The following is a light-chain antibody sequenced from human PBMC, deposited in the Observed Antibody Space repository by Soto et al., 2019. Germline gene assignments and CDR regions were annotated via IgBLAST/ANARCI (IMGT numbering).Light chain of an antibody. CDR3: QQYYNLPLT. J-gene: IGKJ4*01. CDR2: DAS. CDR1: QDIRKY. Sequence: DIQMTQSPSSLSTSVGDRVTITCQASQDIRKYLNWYQQKAGKAPKLLIYDASNLETGVPSRFSGSGSGTDFTFTISSLQPEDVATYYCQQYYNLPLTFGGGTKVDIK. V-gene: IGKV1-33*01.